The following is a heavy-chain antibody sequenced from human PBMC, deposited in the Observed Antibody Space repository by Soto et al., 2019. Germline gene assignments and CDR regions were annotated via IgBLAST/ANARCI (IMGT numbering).Heavy chain of an antibody. CDR1: GGSISSSYW. CDR3: VSSLNYDFWRDGGRHFYFDY. V-gene: IGHV4-4*02. Sequence: QVQLQESGPGLVKPSGTLSLTCAVSGGSISSSYWWNWVRQTPRGGLEWIGKIYHGGTTNYNPSLKNRVTISVDKSKYQFSRKLTSVTAADTAVYYCVSSLNYDFWRDGGRHFYFDYWGRGILATVSS. CDR2: IYHGGTT. D-gene: IGHD3-3*01. J-gene: IGHJ4*02.